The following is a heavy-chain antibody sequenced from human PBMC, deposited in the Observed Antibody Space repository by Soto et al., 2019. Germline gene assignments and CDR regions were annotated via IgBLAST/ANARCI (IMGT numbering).Heavy chain of an antibody. Sequence: AASVKVSCKASGGTFSSYAISWVRQAPGQGLEWMGGIIPIFGTANYAQKFQGRVTITADKSTSTAYMELSSLRSEDTAVYYCARVPKIAAAGTCWFDPWGQGTLVTVSS. CDR1: GGTFSSYA. D-gene: IGHD6-13*01. CDR3: ARVPKIAAAGTCWFDP. J-gene: IGHJ5*02. V-gene: IGHV1-69*06. CDR2: IIPIFGTA.